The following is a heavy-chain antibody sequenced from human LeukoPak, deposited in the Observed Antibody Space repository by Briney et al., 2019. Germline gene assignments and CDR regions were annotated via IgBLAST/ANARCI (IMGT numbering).Heavy chain of an antibody. CDR3: ARDEHSSGHLEGDAFDI. V-gene: IGHV4-39*07. J-gene: IGHJ3*02. Sequence: SETLSLTCTVSGGSISSSSYYWGWIRQPPGKGLEWIGSIYYSGSTYYNPSLKSRVTISVDTSKNQFSLKLSSVTAADTAVYYCARDEHSSGHLEGDAFDIWGQGTMATVSS. CDR2: IYYSGST. D-gene: IGHD6-19*01. CDR1: GGSISSSSYY.